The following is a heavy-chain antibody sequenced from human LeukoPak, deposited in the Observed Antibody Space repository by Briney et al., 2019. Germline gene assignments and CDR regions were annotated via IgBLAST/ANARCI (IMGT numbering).Heavy chain of an antibody. CDR1: GFTVSSNY. V-gene: IGHV3-23*01. CDR2: ISPGGDTP. D-gene: IGHD5-12*01. Sequence: GGSLRLSCAVSGFTVSSNYMSWVRQAPGKGLEWVSGISPGGDTPYYADSVRGRFTISRDNSKNTMYLQMNSLRAEDTAVYYCAQDRAWIEFYFWGQGTLVTVSS. CDR3: AQDRAWIEFYF. J-gene: IGHJ4*02.